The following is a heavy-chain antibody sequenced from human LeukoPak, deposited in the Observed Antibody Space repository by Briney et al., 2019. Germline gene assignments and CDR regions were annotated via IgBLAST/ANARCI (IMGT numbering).Heavy chain of an antibody. D-gene: IGHD5-24*01. J-gene: IGHJ6*03. CDR2: IIPIFGRT. CDR3: AWIDRAGFNSLPLYYYYYSMDV. V-gene: IGHV1-69*06. Sequence: SVKVSCKASGGTFSTYVISWVRQAPGQGLEWMGGIIPIFGRTDYAQKFQGRVTIIADKSTSTAYMELSSLRPEDTAVYFCAWIDRAGFNSLPLYYYYYSMDVWGKGTTVTVSS. CDR1: GGTFSTYV.